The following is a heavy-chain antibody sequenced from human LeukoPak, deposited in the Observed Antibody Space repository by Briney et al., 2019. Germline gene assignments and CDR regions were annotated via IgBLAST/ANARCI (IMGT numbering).Heavy chain of an antibody. CDR1: GFTFSSYA. J-gene: IGHJ6*04. D-gene: IGHD3-9*01. CDR3: ATKGLRYFEWLLSPPYYYYGMDV. V-gene: IGHV3-30*04. CDR2: ISYDGSNK. Sequence: GGSLRLSCAASGFTFSSYAMHWVRQAPGKGLEWVAVISYDGSNKYYADSVKGRFTISRDNSKNTLYLQMNSLRAEDTAVYYCATKGLRYFEWLLSPPYYYYGMDVWGKGTTVTVSS.